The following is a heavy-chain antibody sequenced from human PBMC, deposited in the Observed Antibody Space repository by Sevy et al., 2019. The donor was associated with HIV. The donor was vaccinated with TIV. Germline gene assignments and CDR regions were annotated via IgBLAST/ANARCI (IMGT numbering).Heavy chain of an antibody. CDR2: LNGGGGST. V-gene: IGHV3-23*01. D-gene: IGHD1-26*01. CDR1: AFPFSSHA. CDR3: AKDQGWDLLGYFDY. J-gene: IGHJ4*02. Sequence: GGSLRLSCAASAFPFSSHATSWVRQAPGKGLEWVSVLNGGGGSTYYEASVKGRFTICSDNSKNMLYLQMNSLRGEDTAVYYCAKDQGWDLLGYFDYWGQGTLVTVSS.